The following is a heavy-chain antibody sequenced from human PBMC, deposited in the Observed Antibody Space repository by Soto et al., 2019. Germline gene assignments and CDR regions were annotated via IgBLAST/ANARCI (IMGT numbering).Heavy chain of an antibody. D-gene: IGHD5-18*01. V-gene: IGHV4-30-4*01. CDR2: ISYSGST. J-gene: IGHJ4*02. Sequence: QVQLQESGPGLVKPSQTLSLTCTVSGGSISSGNYYWSWIRQPPGKGLEWIGFISYSGSTYYSLSLKSPVTISADTSNNHFSLMLRFVTAADTAVYYCATMGTPATGLYYFDSCGQGTLVTVSS. CDR3: ATMGTPATGLYYFDS. CDR1: GGSISSGNYY.